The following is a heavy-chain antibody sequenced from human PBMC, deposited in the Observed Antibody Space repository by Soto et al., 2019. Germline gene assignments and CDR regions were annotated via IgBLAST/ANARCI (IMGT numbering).Heavy chain of an antibody. J-gene: IGHJ4*02. CDR1: GFSLSTDRVG. CDR2: IYWDDSK. V-gene: IGHV2-5*02. D-gene: IGHD1-26*01. Sequence: QITLKESGPTLVKPTQTLTLTCTFSGFSLSTDRVGVGWIRQPPGKALAWLAVIYWDDSKTYSPTLKSRLTITKDTSKNQVVLTMTNMDPVDTATYYCAHAYGGRSLYWGQGTLVTVSS. CDR3: AHAYGGRSLY.